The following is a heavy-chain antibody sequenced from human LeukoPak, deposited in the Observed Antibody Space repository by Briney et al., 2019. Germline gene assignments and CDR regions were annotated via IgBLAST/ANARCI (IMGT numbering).Heavy chain of an antibody. Sequence: ASVKVSCKVSGYTLTELSMHWVRRAPGKGLEWMGGFDPEDGETIYAQKFQGRVTMTEDTSTDTAYMELSSLRSGDTAVYYCATGAGTLFEPDYWGQGTLVTVSS. D-gene: IGHD1-14*01. V-gene: IGHV1-24*01. CDR3: ATGAGTLFEPDY. J-gene: IGHJ4*02. CDR1: GYTLTELS. CDR2: FDPEDGET.